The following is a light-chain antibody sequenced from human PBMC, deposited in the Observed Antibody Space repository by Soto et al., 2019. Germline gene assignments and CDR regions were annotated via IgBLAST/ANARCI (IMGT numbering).Light chain of an antibody. V-gene: IGKV3-15*01. CDR3: HQYNNWPPVT. CDR2: GAS. J-gene: IGKJ2*01. CDR1: QSVSSN. Sequence: EIVMTQSPGTLSVSPGERATLSCRASQSVSSNLAWYQQKPGQAPRLLIYGASTRATGIPARFSGSGSGTEFTLTISSLQSEDFAVYYCHQYNNWPPVTFGQGPKVDIK.